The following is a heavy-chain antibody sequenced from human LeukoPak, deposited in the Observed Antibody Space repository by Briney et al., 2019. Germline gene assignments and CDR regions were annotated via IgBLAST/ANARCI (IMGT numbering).Heavy chain of an antibody. CDR1: GFTFSTAW. CDR3: ARSNQADDY. D-gene: IGHD4-11*01. V-gene: IGHV3-74*01. J-gene: IGHJ4*02. CDR2: INTGGSST. Sequence: PGGSLRLSCAASGFTFSTAWMHWVRQAPGKGLVWVSRINTGGSSTTYADSVKGRFTISRDNAENTLYLQMNSLRVEDTAVYYCARSNQADDYWGQGTLVTVSS.